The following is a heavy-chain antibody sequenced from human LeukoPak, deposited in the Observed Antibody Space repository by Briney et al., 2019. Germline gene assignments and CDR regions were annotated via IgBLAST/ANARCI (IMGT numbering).Heavy chain of an antibody. J-gene: IGHJ3*02. V-gene: IGHV3-13*01. CDR3: ARVGSPGAFDI. Sequence: GGSLRLSCAASGFTFSSYDMHWVRQATGKGLEWVSAIGTAGDTYYPGSVKGRFTISRENAKNSLYLQMNSLRAGDTAVYYCARVGSPGAFDIWGQGTVVTVSS. D-gene: IGHD6-6*01. CDR1: GFTFSSYD. CDR2: IGTAGDT.